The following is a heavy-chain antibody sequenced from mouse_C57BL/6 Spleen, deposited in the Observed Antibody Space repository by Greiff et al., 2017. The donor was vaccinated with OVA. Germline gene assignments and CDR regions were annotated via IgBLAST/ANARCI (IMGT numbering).Heavy chain of an antibody. D-gene: IGHD2-14*01. CDR2: INPSNGGT. Sequence: VQLQQPGTELVKPGASVKLSCKASGYTFTSYWMHWVKQRPGQGLEWIGNINPSNGGTNYNEKFKSKATLTVDKSSSTAYMQLSSLTSEDSAVYYCARAGGVRQEYFDYWGQGTTLTVSS. CDR3: ARAGGVRQEYFDY. CDR1: GYTFTSYW. J-gene: IGHJ2*01. V-gene: IGHV1-53*01.